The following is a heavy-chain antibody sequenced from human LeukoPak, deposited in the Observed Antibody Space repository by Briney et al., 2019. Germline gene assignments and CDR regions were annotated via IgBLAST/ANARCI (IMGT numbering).Heavy chain of an antibody. CDR2: ISAYNGNT. J-gene: IGHJ3*02. D-gene: IGHD3-10*01. Sequence: GASVKVSCKASGYTFTSYGISWVRQAPGQGLEWMGWISAYNGNTNYAQKLQGRVTMTTDTSTSTAYMELRSLRSDDTAVYYCASTKHLWFGELSEPHDAFDIWGQGTMVTVSS. CDR1: GYTFTSYG. CDR3: ASTKHLWFGELSEPHDAFDI. V-gene: IGHV1-18*01.